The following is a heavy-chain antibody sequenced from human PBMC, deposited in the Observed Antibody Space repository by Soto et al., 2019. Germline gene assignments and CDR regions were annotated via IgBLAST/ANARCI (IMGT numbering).Heavy chain of an antibody. CDR3: ARDRGIVGATGRFDP. V-gene: IGHV1-69*01. Sequence: QVQLVQSGAEVKKPGSSVKVSCKASGGTFSSYAISWVRQAPGQGLEWMGGIIPIFGTANYAQKLQGRVTITADEATSTAYMELGSLRSEDTAVYYCARDRGIVGATGRFDPWGQGTLVSVSS. D-gene: IGHD1-26*01. CDR1: GGTFSSYA. CDR2: IIPIFGTA. J-gene: IGHJ5*02.